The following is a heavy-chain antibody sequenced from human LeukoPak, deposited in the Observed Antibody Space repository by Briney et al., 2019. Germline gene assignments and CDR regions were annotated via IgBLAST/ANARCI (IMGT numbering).Heavy chain of an antibody. CDR2: IYYSGST. J-gene: IGHJ4*02. D-gene: IGHD4-17*01. CDR3: ARGPVTTFDY. CDR1: GGSISSYY. Sequence: SETLSLTCTVSGGSISSYYWSWIRQPPGKGLEWIGYIYYSGSTNYNPSLKSRVTISVDTSKNQFSLKLSSVTAADTAVYYCARGPVTTFDYWGQGALVTVSS. V-gene: IGHV4-59*01.